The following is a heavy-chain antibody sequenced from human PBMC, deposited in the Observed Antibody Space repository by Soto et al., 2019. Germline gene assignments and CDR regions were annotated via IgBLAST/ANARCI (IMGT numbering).Heavy chain of an antibody. CDR3: ARVACSSRSCQGNYYYYGMDV. CDR2: IIPIFGTT. V-gene: IGHV1-69*01. J-gene: IGHJ6*04. D-gene: IGHD2-2*01. Sequence: QVQLVQSGAEVKKPGSSVKVSCKASGGTFSSYVISWVRQAPGQGLEWMGGIIPIFGTTNYAQQFPCRGTIVADDSTSTANMERSSLRFADTDVYYCARVACSSRSCQGNYYYYGMDVWGKGTTVTVSA. CDR1: GGTFSSYV.